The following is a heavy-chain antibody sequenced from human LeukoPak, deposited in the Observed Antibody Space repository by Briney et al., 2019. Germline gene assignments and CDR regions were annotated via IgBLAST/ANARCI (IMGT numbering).Heavy chain of an antibody. Sequence: SETLSLTCAASGGSFSGYYWSWIRQPPGKGLEWVGEINHSGSTNYNPSLKSRVTISVDTSKNQFSLKLSSVTAADTAVYYCARIVVVPAAINWFDPWGQGTLVTVSS. V-gene: IGHV4-34*01. D-gene: IGHD2-2*01. CDR3: ARIVVVPAAINWFDP. J-gene: IGHJ5*02. CDR2: INHSGST. CDR1: GGSFSGYY.